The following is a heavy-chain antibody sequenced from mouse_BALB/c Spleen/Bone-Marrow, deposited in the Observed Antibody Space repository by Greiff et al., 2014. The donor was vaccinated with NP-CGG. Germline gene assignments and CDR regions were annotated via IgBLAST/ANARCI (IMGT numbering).Heavy chain of an antibody. CDR2: IDTSDSYT. D-gene: IGHD2-4*01. CDR1: GYTFTDNW. J-gene: IGHJ4*01. V-gene: IGHV1-69*01. Sequence: VQLVESGAELGMPGASVKMSCKASGYTFTDNWIYWVKQRPGQGLEWIGAIDTSDSYTNYNQKFMGKASLTVDASSSTAYVQVSSLTSDDSAVYYCARGGHDFSLDYWGQGTLVTVSS. CDR3: ARGGHDFSLDY.